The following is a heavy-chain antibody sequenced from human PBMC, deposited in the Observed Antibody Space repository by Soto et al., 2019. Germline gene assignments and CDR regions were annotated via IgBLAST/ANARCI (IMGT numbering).Heavy chain of an antibody. Sequence: QLQLQESGPGLVKPSETLSLTSTVSGGPISSSSYYWGWIRQPPGKGLEWIGSIYYSGSTYYNPSLKSRVTISVDTSKNQFSLKLSSVTAADTAVYYCARQAHYDSSGYYDYWGQGTLVTVSS. J-gene: IGHJ4*02. D-gene: IGHD3-22*01. CDR1: GGPISSSSYY. V-gene: IGHV4-39*01. CDR2: IYYSGST. CDR3: ARQAHYDSSGYYDY.